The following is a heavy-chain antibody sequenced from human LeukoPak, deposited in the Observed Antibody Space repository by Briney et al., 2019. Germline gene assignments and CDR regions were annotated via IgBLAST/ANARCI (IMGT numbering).Heavy chain of an antibody. CDR2: INPSGGST. D-gene: IGHD2-15*01. J-gene: IGHJ4*02. Sequence: ASVKVSCKASGYTFTSYYMHWVRQAPGQGLEWMGIINPSGGSTSYAQKFQGRVTMTRDTSTSTVYIELSSLRSEDTAVYYCARGTGGYCSGGSCYHFDYWGQGTLVTVSS. CDR3: ARGTGGYCSGGSCYHFDY. CDR1: GYTFTSYY. V-gene: IGHV1-46*01.